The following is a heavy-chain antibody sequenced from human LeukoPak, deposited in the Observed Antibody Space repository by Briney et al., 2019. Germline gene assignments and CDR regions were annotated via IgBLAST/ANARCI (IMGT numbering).Heavy chain of an antibody. CDR3: ARGVLNDSSGYYPYYFDY. D-gene: IGHD3-22*01. J-gene: IGHJ4*02. CDR1: GGSFSGYY. CDR2: INHSGST. V-gene: IGHV4-34*01. Sequence: PSETLSLTCAVYGGSFSGYYWSWIRQPPGKGLEWIGEINHSGSTNYNPSLKSRVTISVDTSKNQFSLKLSPVTAADTAVYYCARGVLNDSSGYYPYYFDYWGQGTLVTVSS.